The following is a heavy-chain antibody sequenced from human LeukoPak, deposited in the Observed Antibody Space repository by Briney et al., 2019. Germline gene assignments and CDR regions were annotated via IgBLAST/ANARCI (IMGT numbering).Heavy chain of an antibody. V-gene: IGHV4-34*01. CDR1: GGSFSGYY. CDR3: ARGQIQKNSYGRGAFDI. D-gene: IGHD5-18*01. Sequence: SETLSLTCAVYGGSFSGYYWSWIRQPPGKGLEWIGEINHSGSTNYNPSPKSRVTISVDTSKNQFSLKLSSVTAADTAVYYCARGQIQKNSYGRGAFDIWGQGTMVTVSS. CDR2: INHSGST. J-gene: IGHJ3*02.